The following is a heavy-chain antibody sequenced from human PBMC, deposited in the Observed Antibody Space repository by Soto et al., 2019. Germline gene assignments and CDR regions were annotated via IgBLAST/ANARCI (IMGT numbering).Heavy chain of an antibody. CDR2: IYYSGST. CDR1: GGSISTGGYY. CDR3: ARGLSVTLFDN. J-gene: IGHJ4*02. V-gene: IGHV4-31*03. Sequence: QVPLQESGPGLVKPSQTLSLTCTVSGGSISTGGYYWTWIRQHPGKGLEWIGYIYYSGSTYYNPSLKSRVTISVDTSKNQFSLKLSSVTAADTAVYYCARGLSVTLFDNWGQGTLVTVSS. D-gene: IGHD4-17*01.